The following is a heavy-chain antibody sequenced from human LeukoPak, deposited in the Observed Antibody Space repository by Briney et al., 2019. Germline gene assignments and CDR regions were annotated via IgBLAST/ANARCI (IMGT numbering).Heavy chain of an antibody. V-gene: IGHV3-21*01. J-gene: IGHJ4*02. D-gene: IGHD3-22*01. Sequence: GGSLRLSCAASGFSFSRYGMYWARQAPGKGLEWVSGISGSGDSIYYADSVKGRFTISRDNAKNSLYLQMNSLRAEDTAVYYCARDTPYYYDSSGWDWGQGTLVTVSS. CDR1: GFSFSRYG. CDR2: ISGSGDSI. CDR3: ARDTPYYYDSSGWD.